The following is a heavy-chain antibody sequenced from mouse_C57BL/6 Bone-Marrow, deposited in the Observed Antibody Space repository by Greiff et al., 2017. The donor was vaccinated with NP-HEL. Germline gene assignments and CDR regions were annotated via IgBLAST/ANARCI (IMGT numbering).Heavy chain of an antibody. CDR3: TRSGTIGAY. J-gene: IGHJ3*01. CDR1: GYTFTSYW. V-gene: IGHV1-5*01. D-gene: IGHD2-14*01. CDR2: IYPGNSDT. Sequence: VQLQQSGTVLARPGASVKMSCKTSGYTFTSYWMHWVKQRPGQGLEWIGAIYPGNSDTSYNQKFKGKAKLTAVTSASTAYMELSSLTNEDSAVYYCTRSGTIGAYWGQGTLVTVSA.